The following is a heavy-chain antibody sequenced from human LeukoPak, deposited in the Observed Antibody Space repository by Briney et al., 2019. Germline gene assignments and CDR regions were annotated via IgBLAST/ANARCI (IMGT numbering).Heavy chain of an antibody. CDR3: ARAPIAAAGLPFDY. Sequence: SETLSLTCAVYGGSFSGYYWSWIRQPAGKGLEWIGRIYTSGSTNYNPSLKSRVTMSVDTSKNQFSLKLSSVTAADTAVYYRARAPIAAAGLPFDYWGQGTLVTVSS. CDR2: IYTSGST. CDR1: GGSFSGYY. D-gene: IGHD6-13*01. V-gene: IGHV4-59*10. J-gene: IGHJ4*02.